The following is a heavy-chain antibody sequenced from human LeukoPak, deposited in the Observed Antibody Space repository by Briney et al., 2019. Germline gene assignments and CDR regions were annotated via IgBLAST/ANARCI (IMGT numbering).Heavy chain of an antibody. CDR3: AKQRIRSGWYDY. Sequence: GGSLRLSCAASGFTFSSYGIHWVRQAPGKGLEWVAFIRYDGSNKYYADSVKGRFTISRDNSKNTLYLQMNSLRAEDTAVYYCAKQRIRSGWYDYWGQGTLVTVSS. J-gene: IGHJ4*02. CDR1: GFTFSSYG. CDR2: IRYDGSNK. D-gene: IGHD6-19*01. V-gene: IGHV3-30*02.